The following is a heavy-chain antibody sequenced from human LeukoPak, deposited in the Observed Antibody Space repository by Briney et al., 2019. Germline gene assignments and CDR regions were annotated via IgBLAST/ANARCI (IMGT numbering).Heavy chain of an antibody. V-gene: IGHV1-69*13. D-gene: IGHD6-19*01. J-gene: IGHJ4*02. Sequence: SVKVSCKASGGTFSSYAISWVRQAPGQGLEWMGGIIPIFGTANYAQKFQGRVTITADESTSTAYMELSSLRSEDTAVYYCASVGYSSGWHNDWGLGTLVTVSS. CDR1: GGTFSSYA. CDR3: ASVGYSSGWHND. CDR2: IIPIFGTA.